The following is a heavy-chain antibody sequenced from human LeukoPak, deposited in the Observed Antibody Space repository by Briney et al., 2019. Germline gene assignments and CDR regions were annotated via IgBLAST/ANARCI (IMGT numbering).Heavy chain of an antibody. Sequence: ASVKVSCKASGYTFTGYYMHWVRQAPGQGLEWMGWINPNSGGTNYAQKFQGRATMTRDTSISTAYMELSRLRSDDTAVYYCARVLRGIAAAGDYWGQGTLVTVSS. J-gene: IGHJ4*02. CDR3: ARVLRGIAAAGDY. CDR1: GYTFTGYY. CDR2: INPNSGGT. V-gene: IGHV1-2*02. D-gene: IGHD6-13*01.